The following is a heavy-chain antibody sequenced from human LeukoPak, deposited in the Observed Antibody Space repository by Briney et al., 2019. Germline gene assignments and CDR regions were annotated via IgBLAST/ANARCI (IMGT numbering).Heavy chain of an antibody. CDR2: IIPIFGTA. CDR1: GGTLSSYA. CDR3: ARDIGYYDSRKESYPPFQH. Sequence: SVKVSCKASGGTLSSYAISWVRQAPGQGLEWMGGIIPIFGTANYAQKFQGRVTITADESTSTAYVELSSLRSEDTAVYYCARDIGYYDSRKESYPPFQHWGQGTLVTVSS. D-gene: IGHD3-22*01. J-gene: IGHJ1*01. V-gene: IGHV1-69*01.